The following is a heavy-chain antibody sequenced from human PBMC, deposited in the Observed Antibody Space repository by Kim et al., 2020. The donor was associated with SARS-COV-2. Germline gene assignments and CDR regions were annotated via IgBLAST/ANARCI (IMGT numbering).Heavy chain of an antibody. V-gene: IGHV1-69*04. J-gene: IGHJ4*02. Sequence: QKVQGRVPITADKSPSTAYMELSSLRSEDTAVYYCARVLGCSSTSCPLDYWGQGTLVTVSS. D-gene: IGHD2-2*01. CDR3: ARVLGCSSTSCPLDY.